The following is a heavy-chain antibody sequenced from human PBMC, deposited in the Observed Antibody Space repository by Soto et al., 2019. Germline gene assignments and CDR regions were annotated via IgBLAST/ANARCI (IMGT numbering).Heavy chain of an antibody. CDR2: ISYDGSNK. D-gene: IGHD3-3*01. Sequence: GGSLRLSCAASGFTFSSCAMHWVRQAPGKGLEWVAVISYDGSNKYYADSVKGRFTVSRDNSKNTLYLQVNSLRAEDTAVYYCARDKRDLRFLEWSYYFDYWGQGTVVTVSS. V-gene: IGHV3-30-3*01. CDR1: GFTFSSCA. J-gene: IGHJ4*02. CDR3: ARDKRDLRFLEWSYYFDY.